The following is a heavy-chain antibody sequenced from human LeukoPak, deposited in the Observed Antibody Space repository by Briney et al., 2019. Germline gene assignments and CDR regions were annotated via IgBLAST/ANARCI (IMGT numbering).Heavy chain of an antibody. J-gene: IGHJ4*02. V-gene: IGHV1-2*02. CDR2: INPNSGGT. CDR1: GYIFTDYH. D-gene: IGHD7-27*01. CDR3: ARDLHAKLGNFDY. Sequence: ASVKVSCKASGYIFTDYHIYWVRQAPGQGLEWMGWINPNSGGTNYAQKFQGRVTMTRDTSISTAYMELSRLRSDDTAVYYCARDLHAKLGNFDYWGQGTLVTVSS.